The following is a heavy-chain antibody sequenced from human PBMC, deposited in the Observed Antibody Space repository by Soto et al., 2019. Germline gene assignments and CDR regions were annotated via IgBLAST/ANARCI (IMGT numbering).Heavy chain of an antibody. CDR1: GFTVSSNY. Sequence: GGSLRLSCAASGFTVSSNYMSWVRQAPGKGLEWVSVIYSGGSTYYADSVKGRFTISRDNSKNTLYLQMNSLRAEDTAVYYCARDNQLSSRGYYYYYYMDVWGKGTTVTVSS. V-gene: IGHV3-66*01. D-gene: IGHD2-2*01. J-gene: IGHJ6*03. CDR3: ARDNQLSSRGYYYYYYMDV. CDR2: IYSGGST.